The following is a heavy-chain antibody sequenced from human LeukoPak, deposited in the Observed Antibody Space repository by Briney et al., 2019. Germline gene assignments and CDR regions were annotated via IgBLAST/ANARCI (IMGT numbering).Heavy chain of an antibody. CDR2: ISYDGSNK. V-gene: IGHV3-30*18. J-gene: IGHJ6*01. Sequence: GGSLRLSCAASGFTFSSYGMHWVRQAPGKGLEWVAVISYDGSNKYYADSVKGRFTISRDNSKNTLYLQMNSLRAEDTAVYYCAKTPKFGAAAPYYNGVWGKGDPGTLSS. D-gene: IGHD3-16*01. CDR3: AKTPKFGAAAPYYNGV. CDR1: GFTFSSYG.